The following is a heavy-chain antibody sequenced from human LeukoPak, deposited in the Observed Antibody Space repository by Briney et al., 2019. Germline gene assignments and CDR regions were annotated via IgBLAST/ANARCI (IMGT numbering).Heavy chain of an antibody. Sequence: GGSLRLSCGASGFTFSSYAMAWVRQAPGKGLEWVSAIRGTGSSTYYADSVKGRFTISRDNSKSTLYLQMNSLRAEDTAVYYCAKYGGYCSSTSCYRDYYYYYMDVWGKGTTVTVSS. V-gene: IGHV3-23*01. D-gene: IGHD2-2*02. CDR3: AKYGGYCSSTSCYRDYYYYYMDV. J-gene: IGHJ6*03. CDR1: GFTFSSYA. CDR2: IRGTGSST.